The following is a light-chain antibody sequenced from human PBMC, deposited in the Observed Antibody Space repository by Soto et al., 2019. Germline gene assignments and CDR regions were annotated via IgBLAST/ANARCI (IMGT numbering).Light chain of an antibody. J-gene: IGKJ5*01. Sequence: DIQMTQSPSSLSASVGNRVTITCRASQSISTYLNWYQKKPGKAPNLLIYDASRLQSGVPSRFSGSGGGTDFTLSISSVQPEDFATYFCQQSYMGPITFGQGTRREIK. V-gene: IGKV1-39*01. CDR1: QSISTY. CDR3: QQSYMGPIT. CDR2: DAS.